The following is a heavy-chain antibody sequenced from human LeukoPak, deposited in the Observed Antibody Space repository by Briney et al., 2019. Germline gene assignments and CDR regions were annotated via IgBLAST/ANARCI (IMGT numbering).Heavy chain of an antibody. CDR2: ISASGGTT. CDR1: GFTFSTYA. V-gene: IGHV3-23*01. D-gene: IGHD3-3*01. Sequence: PGGSLTLSCAASGFTFSTYAMSWVRQAPGKGLEWVSGISASGGTTYYADSVKGRFTISRDNSKNTLYLQMNSLRAEDTAVYYCAKGPTYYDFSWGRGTLVTVSS. CDR3: AKGPTYYDFS. J-gene: IGHJ5*02.